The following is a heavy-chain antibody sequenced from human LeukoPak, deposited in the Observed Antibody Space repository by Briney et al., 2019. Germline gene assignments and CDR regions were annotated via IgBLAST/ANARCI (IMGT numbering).Heavy chain of an antibody. D-gene: IGHD3-3*01. CDR1: GFTFSSYA. J-gene: IGHJ4*02. V-gene: IGHV3-23*01. CDR3: ATTYYDFWSGYYTGFGTNFDY. Sequence: GGSLRLSCAASGFTFSSYAMSWVRQAPGKGLEWVSAISGSGGSTYYADSVKGRFTISRDNSKNTLYLQMNSLRAEDTAVYYCATTYYDFWSGYYTGFGTNFDYWGQGTLVTVSS. CDR2: ISGSGGST.